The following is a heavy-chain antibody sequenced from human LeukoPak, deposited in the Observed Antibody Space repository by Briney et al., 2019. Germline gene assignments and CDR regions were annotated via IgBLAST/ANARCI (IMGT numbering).Heavy chain of an antibody. J-gene: IGHJ4*02. D-gene: IGHD6-13*01. CDR3: AKTGTPWYYFDY. Sequence: PGGSLRLSCAASGFTFSDYYMSWIRQAPGKGLEWVSAISGSGGGTYYADSVKGRFTISRDNSKNTLYLQMNSLRAEDTAVYYCAKTGTPWYYFDYWGQGTLVTVSS. CDR2: ISGSGGGT. V-gene: IGHV3-23*01. CDR1: GFTFSDYY.